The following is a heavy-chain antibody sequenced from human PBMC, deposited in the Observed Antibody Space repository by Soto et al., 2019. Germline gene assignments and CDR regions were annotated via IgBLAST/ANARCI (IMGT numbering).Heavy chain of an antibody. CDR2: IHYSGST. D-gene: IGHD3-10*01. CDR1: GGSISSYY. J-gene: IGHJ6*03. Sequence: SETLSLTCTVSGGSISSYYWSWIRQPPGKGLEWIGYIHYSGSTNYNPSLRSRVTISIDTSKNQFSLRLSSVTAADTAVYYCARDQGTNYYYYMDIWGKGTTVTVSS. V-gene: IGHV4-59*01. CDR3: ARDQGTNYYYYMDI.